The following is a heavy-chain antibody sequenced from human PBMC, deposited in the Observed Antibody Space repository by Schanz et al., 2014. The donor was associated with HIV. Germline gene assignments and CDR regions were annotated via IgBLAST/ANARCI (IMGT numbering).Heavy chain of an antibody. J-gene: IGHJ3*02. D-gene: IGHD3-16*01. V-gene: IGHV3-23*04. CDR1: GFTFNDYY. CDR3: AKTTWGRRVDAFDI. Sequence: VQLVESGGGLVKPGGSLRLSCAASGFTFNDYYMTWIRQAPGKGLEWVSAISGGSTYYADSVKGRFTISRDNSKNTLYLQMNSLRAEDTAVYYCAKTTWGRRVDAFDIWGQGTMVTVSS. CDR2: ISGGST.